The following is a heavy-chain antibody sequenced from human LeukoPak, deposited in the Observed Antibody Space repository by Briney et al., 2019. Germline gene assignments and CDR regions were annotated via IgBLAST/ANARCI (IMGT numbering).Heavy chain of an antibody. CDR2: IDPSDSYT. CDR3: ARQPEGTWFDP. D-gene: IGHD1-1*01. CDR1: GYSFTRNL. Sequence: GESPKISCQGSGYSFTRNLISWVRQIPGKGVEWVGRIDPSDSYTNYSPSFQGHVTISADKSISTAYLQWSSLKASDTAMYYCARQPEGTWFDPWGQGTLVTVSS. J-gene: IGHJ5*02. V-gene: IGHV5-10-1*01.